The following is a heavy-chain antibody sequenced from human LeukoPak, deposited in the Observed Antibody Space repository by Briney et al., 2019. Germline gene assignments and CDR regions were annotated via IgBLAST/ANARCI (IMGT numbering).Heavy chain of an antibody. Sequence: PSETLFLTCTVSGVSISSYYWSWIRQPPGKGLEWIGYISYSGSTNYNPSLKSRVTMSVDTSKNQFSLKLSSVTAADTAVYYCARDPWGAAAGTKWGQGTLVTVSS. CDR2: ISYSGST. CDR3: ARDPWGAAAGTK. J-gene: IGHJ4*02. CDR1: GVSISSYY. V-gene: IGHV4-59*01. D-gene: IGHD6-13*01.